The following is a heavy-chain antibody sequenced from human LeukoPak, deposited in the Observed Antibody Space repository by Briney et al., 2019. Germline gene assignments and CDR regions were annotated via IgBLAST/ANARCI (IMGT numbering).Heavy chain of an antibody. J-gene: IGHJ4*02. CDR1: GGSISSYY. CDR3: ARHDSSSSSLNY. V-gene: IGHV4-59*08. D-gene: IGHD6-6*01. CDR2: IYYSGST. Sequence: PSETLSLTCTVSGGSISSYYWSWIRQPPGKGLEWIGYIYYSGSTNYNPSLKSRVTISVDTSKNQFSLNLSSVTAADTAVYYCARHDSSSSSLNYWGQGTLVTVSS.